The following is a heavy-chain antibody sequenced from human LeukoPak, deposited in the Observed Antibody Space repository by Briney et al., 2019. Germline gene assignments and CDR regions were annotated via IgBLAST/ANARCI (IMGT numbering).Heavy chain of an antibody. J-gene: IGHJ4*02. Sequence: SETLSLTCIVSGASIRSHFWTWLRQPPGRGLEWIGYGFHTGRTAYSPSLRGRVTISVGASQNQFSLRLTSVTAADTAVYFCARGGENPPPEDWGQGILVTVSS. CDR3: ARGGENPPPED. CDR1: GASIRSHF. CDR2: GFHTGRT. V-gene: IGHV4-59*11. D-gene: IGHD2/OR15-2a*01.